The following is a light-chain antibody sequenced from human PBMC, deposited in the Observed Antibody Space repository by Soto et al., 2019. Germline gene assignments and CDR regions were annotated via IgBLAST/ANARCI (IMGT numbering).Light chain of an antibody. CDR3: LLSHSGARV. CDR1: TGTVTSGHY. Sequence: QAVVTQEPSLTVSPGGTVTLTCGSSTGTVTSGHYPYWFQQKPGQAPRTLIYDTRNKHSWTPARFSGSLLGDKAALTLSGAQPEDEAVYYCLLSHSGARVFGGGTQLTVL. CDR2: DTR. J-gene: IGLJ7*01. V-gene: IGLV7-46*01.